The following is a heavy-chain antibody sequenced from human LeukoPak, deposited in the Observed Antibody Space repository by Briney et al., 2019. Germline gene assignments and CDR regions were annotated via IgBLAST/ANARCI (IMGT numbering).Heavy chain of an antibody. CDR3: ARWGCSSTSCYRDFDY. J-gene: IGHJ4*02. D-gene: IGHD2-2*02. CDR2: IYSGGST. V-gene: IGHV3-66*01. CDR1: GFTVSSNY. Sequence: PGGSLRLSCAASGFTVSSNYMSWVRQAPGKGLEWVSVIYSGGSTYYADSVKGRFTISRDNSKNTLYLQMNSLRAEDTAVYYCARWGCSSTSCYRDFDYWGQGTLVTVSS.